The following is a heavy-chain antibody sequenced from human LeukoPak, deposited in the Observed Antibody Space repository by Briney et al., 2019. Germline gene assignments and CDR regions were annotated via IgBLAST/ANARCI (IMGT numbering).Heavy chain of an antibody. CDR2: ISSSGDGT. J-gene: IGHJ4*02. CDR1: GFSISNYG. V-gene: IGHV3-23*01. CDR3: AISVLG. D-gene: IGHD2-8*01. Sequence: GGSLRLSCAASGFSISNYGMSWVRQAPGKGLEGVSGISSSGDGTDYADSVKGRFTISRDNSKNTVFLQMNSLTVEDTAVYYFAISVLGWGQGTWSPSPQ.